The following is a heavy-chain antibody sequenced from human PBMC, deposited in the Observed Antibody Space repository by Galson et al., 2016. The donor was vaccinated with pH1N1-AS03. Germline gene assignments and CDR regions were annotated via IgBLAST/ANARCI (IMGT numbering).Heavy chain of an antibody. CDR1: AFPLRNYA. J-gene: IGHJ6*02. CDR3: ARVPYSYGMDV. CDR2: LGSGGDT. V-gene: IGHV3-69-1*01. Sequence: SLRLSCAASAFPLRNYALRWVRQAPGKGLEWVSTLGSGGDTHYADSVKGRFTISRDNAKNSLYLQMNSLRAEDTAVYYCARVPYSYGMDVWGQGTTVTVSS.